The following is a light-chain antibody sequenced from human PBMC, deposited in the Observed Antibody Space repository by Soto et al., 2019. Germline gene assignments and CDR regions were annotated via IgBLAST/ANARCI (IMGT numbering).Light chain of an antibody. V-gene: IGKV3-20*01. J-gene: IGKJ4*01. Sequence: EIVLTQSPATLSLSPGARATLSCRASQSVGSDLAWYQQKPGQAPRLLVYAASSRATGIPDRFSGSGSGTDFTLTISRLEPEDFAVYYCQQYGSPLTFGGGTKVDIK. CDR1: QSVGSD. CDR2: AAS. CDR3: QQYGSPLT.